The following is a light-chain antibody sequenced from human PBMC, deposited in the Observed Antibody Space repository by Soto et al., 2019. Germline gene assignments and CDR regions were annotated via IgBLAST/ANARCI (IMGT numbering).Light chain of an antibody. CDR2: AAS. V-gene: IGKV1-39*01. CDR1: QSISSY. Sequence: DIQMTQSPSSLSASVGDRVTITCRASQSISSYLNWYQQKPGKAPKLLIYAASSLQSGVPSRFSGSGSGTDFTLTISSLQPEDSATYYCQKYNSAPLTFGGGTKVDIK. J-gene: IGKJ4*01. CDR3: QKYNSAPLT.